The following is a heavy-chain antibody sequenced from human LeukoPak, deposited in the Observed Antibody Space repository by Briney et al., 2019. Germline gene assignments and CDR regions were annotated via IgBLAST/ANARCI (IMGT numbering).Heavy chain of an antibody. J-gene: IGHJ4*02. CDR1: GFTFSSYG. CDR3: AKDRTSYGPHPLWYYFDY. V-gene: IGHV3-30*02. Sequence: PGGSLRLSCAASGFTFSSYGMHWFRQAPGKGLEWVAFIRYDGSNKYYADSVKGRFTISRDNSKNTLYLQMNSLRAEDTAVYYCAKDRTSYGPHPLWYYFDYWGQGTLVTVSS. D-gene: IGHD5-18*01. CDR2: IRYDGSNK.